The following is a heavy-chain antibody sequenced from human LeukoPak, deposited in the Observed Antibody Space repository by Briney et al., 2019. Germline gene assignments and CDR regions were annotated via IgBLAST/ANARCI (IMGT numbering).Heavy chain of an antibody. J-gene: IGHJ4*02. CDR2: ISSSSSYI. CDR1: GFTFSSYS. D-gene: IGHD6-13*01. CDR3: AKEAVAAAGGIDY. Sequence: GGSLRLSCAASGFTFSSYSMNWVRQAPGKGLEWVSSISSSSSYIYYADSVKGRFTISRDNAKNSLYLQMNSLRAEDTAVYYCAKEAVAAAGGIDYWGQGTLVTVSS. V-gene: IGHV3-21*04.